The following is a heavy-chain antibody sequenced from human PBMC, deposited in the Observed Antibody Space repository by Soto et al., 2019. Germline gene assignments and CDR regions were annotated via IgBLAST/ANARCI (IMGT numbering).Heavy chain of an antibody. CDR1: GFTFSSYS. CDR3: ARVSTAYYYGMDV. J-gene: IGHJ6*02. CDR2: ISSSSSYI. Sequence: EVQLVESGGGLVKPGGSLRLSCAASGFTFSSYSMNWFRQAPGKGLEWVSSISSSSSYIYYADSVKGRFTISRDNAKNSLYLQMNSLRAEDTAVYYCARVSTAYYYGMDVWCQGTTVTVSS. V-gene: IGHV3-21*01.